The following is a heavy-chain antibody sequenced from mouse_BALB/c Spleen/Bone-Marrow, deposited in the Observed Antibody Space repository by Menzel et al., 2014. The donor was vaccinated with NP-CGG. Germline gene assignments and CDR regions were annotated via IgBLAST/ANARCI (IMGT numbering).Heavy chain of an antibody. V-gene: IGHV5-9-3*01. D-gene: IGHD1-2*01. CDR1: GFTFSSYV. CDR3: ARRGEDSLLRPQYFDV. J-gene: IGHJ1*01. CDR2: ISSGGTYT. Sequence: EVQVVESGGGLVKPGGSLELSCAASGFTFSSYVMSWVRQTPEKRLEGVATISSGGTYTYYPDSVKGRFTISRDNAKNTLYLQVSSLRTRDTAMYYGARRGEDSLLRPQYFDVWGAGTTVTVSS.